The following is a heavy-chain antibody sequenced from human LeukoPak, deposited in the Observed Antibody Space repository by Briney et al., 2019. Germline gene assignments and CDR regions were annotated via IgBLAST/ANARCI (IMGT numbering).Heavy chain of an antibody. D-gene: IGHD2-2*01. V-gene: IGHV3-23*01. CDR2: ISGSGGST. J-gene: IGHJ4*02. CDR3: ASKAAYQLLSCIVN. CDR1: GFTFSSYA. Sequence: PGGSLRLSCAASGFTFSSYAMSWVRQAPGKGLEWVSAISGSGGSTYYADSVKGRFTISRDNSKNTLYLQMNSLRAEDTAVYYCASKAAYQLLSCIVNWGQGTLVTVSS.